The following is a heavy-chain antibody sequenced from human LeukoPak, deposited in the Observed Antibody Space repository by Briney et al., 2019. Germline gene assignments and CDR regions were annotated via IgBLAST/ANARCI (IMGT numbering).Heavy chain of an antibody. D-gene: IGHD4-17*01. CDR2: INHSGST. V-gene: IGHV4-34*01. J-gene: IGHJ6*03. Sequence: PSETLSLTCAVYGGSFSGYYWSWIRQPPGKGLEWIGEINHSGSTNYNPSLKSRVTISVDTSKNQFSLKLSSVTAADTAVYYCARGIRENYYYYYMDVWGKGTTVTVSS. CDR1: GGSFSGYY. CDR3: ARGIRENYYYYYMDV.